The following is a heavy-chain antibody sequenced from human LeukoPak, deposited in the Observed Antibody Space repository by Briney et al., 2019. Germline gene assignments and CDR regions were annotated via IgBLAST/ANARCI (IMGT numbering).Heavy chain of an antibody. V-gene: IGHV3-7*01. CDR2: IKQDGSEK. Sequence: GGSLRLSCAASGFTFSSYWMSWVRQAPGKGLEWVANIKQDGSEKYYVDSVKGRFTISRDNAKNSLYLQMNSLRAEDTAVYYCAREGWRDGYYKPELENYFDYWGQGTLVTVSS. D-gene: IGHD5-24*01. CDR3: AREGWRDGYYKPELENYFDY. CDR1: GFTFSSYW. J-gene: IGHJ4*02.